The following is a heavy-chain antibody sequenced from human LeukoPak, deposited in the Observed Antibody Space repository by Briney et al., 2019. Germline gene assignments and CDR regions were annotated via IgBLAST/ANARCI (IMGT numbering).Heavy chain of an antibody. J-gene: IGHJ4*02. V-gene: IGHV4-59*01. D-gene: IGHD1-26*01. CDR2: IYYSGST. CDR1: GGSISSYY. CDR3: ARGQWELPDY. Sequence: PSETPSLTCTVSGGSISSYYWSWIRQPPGKGLEWIGYIYYSGSTNYNPSLKSRVTISVDTSKNQFSLKLSSVTAADTAVYYCARGQWELPDYWGQGTLVTVSS.